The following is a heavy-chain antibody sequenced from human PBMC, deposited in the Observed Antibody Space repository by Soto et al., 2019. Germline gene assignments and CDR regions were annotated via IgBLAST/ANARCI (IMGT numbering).Heavy chain of an antibody. V-gene: IGHV1-69*13. J-gene: IGHJ3*02. CDR2: IIPIFGTA. CDR1: GGTFSSYA. CDR3: AREKIITGTNGAFDI. D-gene: IGHD1-20*01. Sequence: ASVKVSCKASGGTFSSYAISWVRQAPGQGLEWMGGIIPIFGTANYAQKFQGRVTITADESTSTAYMELSSLRSEDTAVYYCAREKIITGTNGAFDIWGQGTMVTV.